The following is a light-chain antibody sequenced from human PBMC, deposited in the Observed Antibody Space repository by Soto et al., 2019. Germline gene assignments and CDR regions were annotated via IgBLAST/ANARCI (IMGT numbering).Light chain of an antibody. CDR1: SSDVGGYNY. CDR3: SSYSGTNYHYV. Sequence: QSVLTQPPSASGSFGQSVTISCTGTSSDVGGYNYVSWYQQHPGKATKLMIYEVSERPSGVPDRFSGSKSGNTASLTVFGLQADDEADYYCSSYSGTNYHYVFGTGTKVTVL. V-gene: IGLV2-8*01. CDR2: EVS. J-gene: IGLJ1*01.